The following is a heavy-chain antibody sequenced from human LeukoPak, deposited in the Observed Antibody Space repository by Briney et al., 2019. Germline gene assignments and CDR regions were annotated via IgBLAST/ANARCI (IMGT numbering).Heavy chain of an antibody. J-gene: IGHJ6*02. Sequence: GGSLRLSCTASGFTFGDYGMSWVRQAPGKGLEWVGFIRSKAYGGTTEYAASVKGRFTISRDDSKSIAYLQMNSLKTEDTTVYYCTRDDFWSGYLTYGMDVWGQGTTVTVSS. CDR3: TRDDFWSGYLTYGMDV. D-gene: IGHD3-3*01. CDR2: IRSKAYGGTT. V-gene: IGHV3-49*04. CDR1: GFTFGDYG.